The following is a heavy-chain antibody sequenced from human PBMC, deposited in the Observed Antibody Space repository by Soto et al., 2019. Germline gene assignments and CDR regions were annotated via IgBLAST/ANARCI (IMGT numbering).Heavy chain of an antibody. J-gene: IGHJ4*02. V-gene: IGHV3-23*01. D-gene: IGHD3-10*01. Sequence: LRLSCAASGFTFSNYAMSWVHQAPGKGLEWVSTFTRSGNTYYADSVKGRFTISRDNSKNTLYLQMDSLRAEDTAVYYCAREFAPGSPNYDYWGLGTLVTVSS. CDR3: AREFAPGSPNYDY. CDR2: FTRSGNT. CDR1: GFTFSNYA.